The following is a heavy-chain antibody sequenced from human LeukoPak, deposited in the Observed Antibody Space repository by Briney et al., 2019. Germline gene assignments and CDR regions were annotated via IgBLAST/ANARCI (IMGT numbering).Heavy chain of an antibody. J-gene: IGHJ4*02. CDR3: ARGLDTYYYGSGSYIY. D-gene: IGHD3-10*01. Sequence: ASVKVSCKASGYTFTGYYMHWVRQAPGQGLEWMGWINPNSGGTNYAQKFQGRVTMTRDTSISTAYMELSSLRSEDTAVYYCARGLDTYYYGSGSYIYWGQGTLVTVSS. CDR2: INPNSGGT. CDR1: GYTFTGYY. V-gene: IGHV1-2*02.